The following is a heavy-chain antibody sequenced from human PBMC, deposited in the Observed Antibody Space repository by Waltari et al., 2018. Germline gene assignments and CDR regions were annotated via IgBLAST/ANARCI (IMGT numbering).Heavy chain of an antibody. Sequence: QVQLVQSGAEVKKPGSSVKVSCKASGGPFSSYAISWVRQAPGQGLEWMRRSSPTLGTGNYARKFQGRVAITADKSTSTAYRELSSLRSEDTAVYYCARVLYSSANDYWGQGTLVTVSS. CDR1: GGPFSSYA. V-gene: IGHV1-69*04. J-gene: IGHJ4*02. CDR3: ARVLYSSANDY. CDR2: SSPTLGTG. D-gene: IGHD6-25*01.